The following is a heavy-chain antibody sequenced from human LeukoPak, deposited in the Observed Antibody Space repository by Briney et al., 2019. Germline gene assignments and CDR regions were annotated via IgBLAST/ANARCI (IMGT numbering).Heavy chain of an antibody. Sequence: GGSLRLSCAASGFTFSSYSMNWVRQAPGKGLEWVSSISSSSSYIYYADSVKGRFTISRDNAKNSLYLQMNSLRAEDTAVYYCARDLSEGGYETLVGYWGQGTLVTVSS. J-gene: IGHJ4*02. CDR3: ARDLSEGGYETLVGY. CDR2: ISSSSSYI. V-gene: IGHV3-21*04. D-gene: IGHD5-12*01. CDR1: GFTFSSYS.